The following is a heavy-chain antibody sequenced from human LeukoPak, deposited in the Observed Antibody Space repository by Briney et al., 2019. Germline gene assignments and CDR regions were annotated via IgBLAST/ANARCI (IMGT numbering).Heavy chain of an antibody. J-gene: IGHJ4*02. CDR1: GFTFDDYA. CDR2: ISWNSGSI. V-gene: IGHV3-9*01. CDR3: AKDRGSGHSYGYDY. D-gene: IGHD5-18*01. Sequence: GGSLRLSCAASGFTFDDYAMHWVRQAPGKGLEWVSGISWNSGSIGYADSMKGRFTISRDNAKNSLYLQMNSLRAEDTALYYCAKDRGSGHSYGYDYWGQGTLVTVSS.